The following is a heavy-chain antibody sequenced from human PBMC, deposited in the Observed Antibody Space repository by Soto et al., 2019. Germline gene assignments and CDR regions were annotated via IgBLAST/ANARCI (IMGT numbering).Heavy chain of an antibody. Sequence: GGSLRLSCAASGFTFSSYGMHWVRQAPGKGLEWVAVISYDGSNKYYADSVKGRFTISRDNSKNTLYLQMNSLRAEDTAVYYCARYIPGVRYYGMDVWGQGTTVTVSS. V-gene: IGHV3-30*03. CDR3: ARYIPGVRYYGMDV. CDR1: GFTFSSYG. D-gene: IGHD2-2*01. CDR2: ISYDGSNK. J-gene: IGHJ6*02.